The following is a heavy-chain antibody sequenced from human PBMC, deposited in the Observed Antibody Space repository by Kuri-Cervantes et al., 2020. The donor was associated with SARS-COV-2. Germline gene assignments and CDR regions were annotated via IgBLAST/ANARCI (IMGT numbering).Heavy chain of an antibody. V-gene: IGHV4-39*07. D-gene: IGHD3-22*01. CDR3: ARGRRTYYYDSSGWVFDP. J-gene: IGHJ5*02. Sequence: SETLSLTCTVSGGSISSNSNYWGWIRQPPGKGLEWIGSISYSGSTYYNPSLKSRVTISVDTSKNQFSLKLSSVTAADTAVYYCARGRRTYYYDSSGWVFDPWGQGTLVTVSS. CDR2: ISYSGST. CDR1: GGSISSNSNY.